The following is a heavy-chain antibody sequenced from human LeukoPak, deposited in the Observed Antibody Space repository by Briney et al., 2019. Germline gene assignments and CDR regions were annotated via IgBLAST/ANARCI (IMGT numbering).Heavy chain of an antibody. Sequence: SETLSLTCSVSGGAIIPFYWNWIRQPAGKGLEWIGRIYSSGSTKYKPSLKSRVTMSVDTSKNQFSLKLSSVTAADTAVYYCAKDYYDSSEGWFDPWGQGTLVTVSS. CDR1: GGAIIPFY. J-gene: IGHJ5*02. V-gene: IGHV4-4*07. CDR2: IYSSGST. CDR3: AKDYYDSSEGWFDP. D-gene: IGHD3-22*01.